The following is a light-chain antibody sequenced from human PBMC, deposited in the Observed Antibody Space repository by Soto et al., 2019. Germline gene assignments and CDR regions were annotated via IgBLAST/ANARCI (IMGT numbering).Light chain of an antibody. Sequence: EIVLTQSPGTLSLSPGERATLSCRASQSVSSTYLGWYQQKPGQAPRLLIYGASSRATGIPDRFSGSGSGTDFTLTIARLEPEDFAVYYWQLDGSSPPRTFGQVTKVEIK. CDR2: GAS. CDR3: QLDGSSPPRT. CDR1: QSVSSTY. V-gene: IGKV3-20*01. J-gene: IGKJ1*01.